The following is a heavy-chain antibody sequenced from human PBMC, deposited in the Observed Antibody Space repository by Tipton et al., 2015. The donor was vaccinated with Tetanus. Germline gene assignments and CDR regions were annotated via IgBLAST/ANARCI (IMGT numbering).Heavy chain of an antibody. D-gene: IGHD2-15*01. CDR2: ISSTSSYI. J-gene: IGHJ4*02. CDR3: ASGSSLDY. V-gene: IGHV3-21*04. CDR1: GFTLSRFG. Sequence: SLRLSCGVSGFTLSRFGMNWVRQAPGKGLEWISSISSTSSYIYYATSVKGRFTISRDNAKNSLFLQMNSLRGEDTAIYYCASGSSLDYWGPGILVTVSS.